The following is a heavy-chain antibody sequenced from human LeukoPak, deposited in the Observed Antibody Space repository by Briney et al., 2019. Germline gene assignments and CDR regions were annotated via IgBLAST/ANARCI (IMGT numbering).Heavy chain of an antibody. J-gene: IGHJ1*01. CDR2: IKEDGSEK. CDR3: ARSGMAVAATPWD. CDR1: GFTFRRNW. V-gene: IGHV3-7*05. Sequence: PGGSLRLSCAASGFTFRRNWMSWVRQAPGKGLEWVANIKEDGSEKDYVDSVKGRFTISRDNAKNSLYLQMNSLRAEDTAVYYCARSGMAVAATPWDWGQGTLVTVSS. D-gene: IGHD6-19*01.